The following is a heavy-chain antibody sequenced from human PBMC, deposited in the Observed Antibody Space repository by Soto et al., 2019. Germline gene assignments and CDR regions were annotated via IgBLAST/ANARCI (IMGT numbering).Heavy chain of an antibody. Sequence: QVQLPESGPGLVKPSETLSLTCTVPGGSVSIGTYYWSWIRQPPGKGLEWIGFIHYSGSTNYNPSLKSRVTMSVDTSKNQFSLKLTSVNAADTAVYYCTRGGDAYKNGHWGQGTLVTVYS. CDR3: TRGGDAYKNGH. D-gene: IGHD2-21*01. CDR2: IHYSGST. CDR1: GGSVSIGTYY. J-gene: IGHJ4*02. V-gene: IGHV4-61*01.